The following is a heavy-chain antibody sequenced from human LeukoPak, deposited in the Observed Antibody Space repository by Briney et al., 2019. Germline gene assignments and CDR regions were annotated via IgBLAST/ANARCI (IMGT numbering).Heavy chain of an antibody. CDR3: ATPGPYYDILTGYYNGPYGIDY. CDR1: GYTLTELS. V-gene: IGHV1-24*01. D-gene: IGHD3-9*01. Sequence: GASVKVSCKVSGYTLTELSMHWVRQAPGKGLEWMGGFDPEDGETIYAQKFQGRVTMTEDTSTDTAYMELSSLRSEDTAVYYCATPGPYYDILTGYYNGPYGIDYWGQGTLVTVSS. CDR2: FDPEDGET. J-gene: IGHJ4*02.